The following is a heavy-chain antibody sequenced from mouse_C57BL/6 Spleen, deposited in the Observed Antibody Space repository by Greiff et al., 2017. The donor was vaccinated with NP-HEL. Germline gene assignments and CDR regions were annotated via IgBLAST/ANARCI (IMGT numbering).Heavy chain of an antibody. J-gene: IGHJ4*01. CDR3: ARSCITAVDLYYYAMDY. D-gene: IGHD1-1*01. CDR2: IYPGDGDT. Sequence: VQLQQSGPELVKPGASVKISCKASGYAFSSSWMNWVKQRPGKGLEWIGRIYPGDGDTNYNGKFKGKATLTADKSSSTAYMQLSSLTSEDSAVYFGARSCITAVDLYYYAMDYWGQGTSVTVSS. V-gene: IGHV1-82*01. CDR1: GYAFSSSW.